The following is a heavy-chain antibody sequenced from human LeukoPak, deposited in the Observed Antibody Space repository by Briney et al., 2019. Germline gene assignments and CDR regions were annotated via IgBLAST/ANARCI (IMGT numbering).Heavy chain of an antibody. Sequence: PGGSLRLSCAASGFTFSSYGMHWVRQAPGKGLEWVAFIRYDGSNKYYADSVKGRFTISRDNSENTLYLQMNSLRAEDTAVYYCAKEASILVTTFDYWGQGTLVTVSS. J-gene: IGHJ4*02. V-gene: IGHV3-30*02. CDR1: GFTFSSYG. CDR3: AKEASILVTTFDY. D-gene: IGHD4-17*01. CDR2: IRYDGSNK.